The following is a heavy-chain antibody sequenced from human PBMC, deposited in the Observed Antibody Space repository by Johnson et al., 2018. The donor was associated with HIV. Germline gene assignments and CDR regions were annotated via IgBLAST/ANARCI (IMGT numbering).Heavy chain of an antibody. CDR1: GFSFGDYY. CDR2: IKQDGSEK. J-gene: IGHJ3*02. V-gene: IGHV3-7*01. D-gene: IGHD1-26*01. CDR3: ARQFRSVGAPDAFDI. Sequence: VQLLESGGGLVKPGGSLRLSCTASGFSFGDYYMGWVRQAPGKGLEWVANIKQDGSEKYYVDSVKGRFTISRDNAKNSLYLQMSSLRAEDTAVYYCARQFRSVGAPDAFDIWGQGTMVTVSS.